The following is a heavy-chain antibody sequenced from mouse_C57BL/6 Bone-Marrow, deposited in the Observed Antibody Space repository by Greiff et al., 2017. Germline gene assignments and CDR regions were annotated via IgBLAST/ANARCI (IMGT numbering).Heavy chain of an antibody. Sequence: EVKLMESGGGLVQPGGSLKLSCAASGFTFSDYGMAWVRQAPRKGPEWVAFISNLAYSIYYADTVTGRFTISRENAKNTLYLEMSRLRSEDTAMYYCARRVIEDYAMDYWGQGTSVTVSS. CDR1: GFTFSDYG. CDR2: ISNLAYSI. V-gene: IGHV5-15*01. J-gene: IGHJ4*01. D-gene: IGHD2-2*01. CDR3: ARRVIEDYAMDY.